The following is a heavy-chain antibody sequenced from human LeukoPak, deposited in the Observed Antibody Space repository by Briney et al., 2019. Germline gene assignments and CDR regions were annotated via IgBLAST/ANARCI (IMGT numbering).Heavy chain of an antibody. D-gene: IGHD3-22*01. Sequence: SVKVSCKASGGTFSSYAISWVRQASGQGLEWMGRIIPIFGTANYAQKFQGRVTITTDESTSTAYMELSSLRSEDTAVYYCAREDHEPYYYDSSGYWWYYWGQGTLVTVSS. V-gene: IGHV1-69*05. CDR3: AREDHEPYYYDSSGYWWYY. J-gene: IGHJ4*02. CDR2: IIPIFGTA. CDR1: GGTFSSYA.